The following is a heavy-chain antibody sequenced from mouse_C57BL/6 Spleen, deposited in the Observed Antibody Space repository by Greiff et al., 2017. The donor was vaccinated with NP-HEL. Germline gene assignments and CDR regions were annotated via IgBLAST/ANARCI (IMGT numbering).Heavy chain of an antibody. V-gene: IGHV10-1*01. D-gene: IGHD4-1*01. CDR3: VRGWDTFDY. CDR1: GFSFNTYA. Sequence: EVHLVESGGGLVQPKGSLKLSCAASGFSFNTYAMNWVRQAPGKGLEWVARIRSKSNNYATYYADSVKDRFTISRDDSESMLYLQMNNLKTEDTAMYYCVRGWDTFDYWGQGTTLTVSS. CDR2: IRSKSNNYAT. J-gene: IGHJ2*01.